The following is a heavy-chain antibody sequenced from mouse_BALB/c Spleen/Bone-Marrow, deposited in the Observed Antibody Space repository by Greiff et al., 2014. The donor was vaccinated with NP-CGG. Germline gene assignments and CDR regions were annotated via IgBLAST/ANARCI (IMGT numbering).Heavy chain of an antibody. V-gene: IGHV1-54*01. Sequence: VQVVESGAELVRPGTSVKVSCKASGYAFTNYLIEWVKQRPGQGFEWIGVINPGSGGTNYNEKFKGKATLTADKSSSTAYMQLSSLTSDDSAVYFCAREKGKDAMDYWGQGTSVTVSS. J-gene: IGHJ4*01. CDR2: INPGSGGT. D-gene: IGHD2-1*01. CDR3: AREKGKDAMDY. CDR1: GYAFTNYL.